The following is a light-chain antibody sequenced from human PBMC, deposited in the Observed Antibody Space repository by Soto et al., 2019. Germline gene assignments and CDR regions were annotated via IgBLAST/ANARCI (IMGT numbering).Light chain of an antibody. CDR3: QQYHSYWT. Sequence: DIQMTHEPSTLSASVGYRVPITCRASQSTSSYLAWYQQKPGKAPKLLIYQASSLENGVPSRFSGSGSGTEFSLTISSLQTDDFSTYYCQQYHSYWTFGQGTKVDIK. J-gene: IGKJ1*01. CDR2: QAS. CDR1: QSTSSY. V-gene: IGKV1-5*03.